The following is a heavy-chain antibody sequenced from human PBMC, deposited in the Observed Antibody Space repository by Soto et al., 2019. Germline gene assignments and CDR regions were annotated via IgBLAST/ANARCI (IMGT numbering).Heavy chain of an antibody. D-gene: IGHD3-3*01. CDR2: IGTAGDT. CDR3: AREGADFGYFDY. CDR1: GFTFSSYD. Sequence: GGSLRLSCVASGFTFSSYDMHWVRQATGKGLEWVSGIGTAGDTHYPGSVKGRFTISRENAKNSLYLQMNSLRAGDTAVYYCAREGADFGYFDYWGQGTLVTVSS. V-gene: IGHV3-13*01. J-gene: IGHJ4*02.